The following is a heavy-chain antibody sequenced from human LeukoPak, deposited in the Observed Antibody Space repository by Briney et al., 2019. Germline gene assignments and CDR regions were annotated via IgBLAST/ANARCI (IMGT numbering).Heavy chain of an antibody. CDR2: IYHSGST. CDR1: GGSISSSNW. CDR3: AKGYCSGGSCNNCFDP. Sequence: SGTLSLTCAVSGGSISSSNWWSWVRQPPGKGLEWIGEIYHSGSTNYNPSLKSRVTISVDKSKNQFSLKLSSVTAADTAVYYCAKGYCSGGSCNNCFDPWGQGTLVTVSS. D-gene: IGHD2-15*01. V-gene: IGHV4-4*02. J-gene: IGHJ5*02.